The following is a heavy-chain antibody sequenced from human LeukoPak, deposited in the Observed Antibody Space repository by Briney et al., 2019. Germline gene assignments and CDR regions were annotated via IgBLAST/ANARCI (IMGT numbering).Heavy chain of an antibody. CDR2: IYYSGST. CDR1: GGXISSYY. Sequence: SETLSLTCTVSGGXISSYYWNWIRQPPGKGLEWIGYIYYSGSTNYNPSLKSRVTISVDTSKNQFSLKLSSVTAADTAVYYCARRTITMVRGVPLYYFDYWGQGTLVTVSS. D-gene: IGHD3-10*01. V-gene: IGHV4-59*08. CDR3: ARRTITMVRGVPLYYFDY. J-gene: IGHJ4*02.